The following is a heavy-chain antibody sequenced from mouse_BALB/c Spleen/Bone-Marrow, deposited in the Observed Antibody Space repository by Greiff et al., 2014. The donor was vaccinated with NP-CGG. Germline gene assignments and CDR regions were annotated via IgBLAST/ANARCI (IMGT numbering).Heavy chain of an antibody. CDR1: GFNIKDTY. Sequence: VQLQQPGAELVKPGASVKLSCTASGFNIKDTYMHWVKQRPEQGLEWIGRIDPANGNTKYDPNFQGKATITADTSSNTAYLQLSSLTSEDTAVYYCAIYYYGSSGFAYWGQGTLVTVSA. V-gene: IGHV14-3*02. CDR3: AIYYYGSSGFAY. J-gene: IGHJ3*01. D-gene: IGHD1-1*01. CDR2: IDPANGNT.